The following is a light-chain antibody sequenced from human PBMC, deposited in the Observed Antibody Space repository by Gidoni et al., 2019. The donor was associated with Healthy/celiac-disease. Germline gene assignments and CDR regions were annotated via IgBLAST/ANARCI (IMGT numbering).Light chain of an antibody. CDR3: QQSYSTTIN. V-gene: IGKV1-39*01. CDR2: AAS. J-gene: IGKJ5*01. Sequence: DIQMTQSPSSLSASVGDRVTITCRASQSISSYLNWYQQKPGKAPKLLIYAASSLQSGVPSRFRGSGSGTDFTLTISSLQPEDFATYYCQQSYSTTINCVQGTRLESK. CDR1: QSISSY.